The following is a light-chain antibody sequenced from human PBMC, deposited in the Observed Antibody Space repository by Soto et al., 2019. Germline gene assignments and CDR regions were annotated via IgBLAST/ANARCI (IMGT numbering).Light chain of an antibody. CDR3: QQYDNWPPIT. CDR2: GAS. CDR1: QNIANN. Sequence: ETVMTQSPATLSVSPGERATLSCRASQNIANNLAWYQQKPGQAPRLLIYGASTRATGVPARLSGSGSGTEFTLTISSLQSEDVAVYYCQQYDNWPPITFGQGTRLEI. J-gene: IGKJ5*01. V-gene: IGKV3-15*01.